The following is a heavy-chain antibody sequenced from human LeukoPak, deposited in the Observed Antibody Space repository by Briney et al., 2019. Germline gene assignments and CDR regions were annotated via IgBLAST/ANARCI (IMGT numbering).Heavy chain of an antibody. CDR1: GYTFTNYA. D-gene: IGHD6-13*01. V-gene: IGHV7-4-1*02. Sequence: ASVKVSCKASGYTFTNYAVNWVRQAPGQGLEWMGWINTNTGNPTYAQGFTGRFAFSLDTSVSTAYLQISSLKAEDTAVYYCARGGRSSSSWYLANWGQGVLVTVSS. CDR2: INTNTGNP. J-gene: IGHJ4*02. CDR3: ARGGRSSSSWYLAN.